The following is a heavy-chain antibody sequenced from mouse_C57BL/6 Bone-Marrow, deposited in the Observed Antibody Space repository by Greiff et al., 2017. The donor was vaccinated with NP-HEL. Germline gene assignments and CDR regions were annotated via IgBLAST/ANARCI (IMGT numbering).Heavy chain of an antibody. CDR3: ASPLYYYGSTYYYAMDY. Sequence: VQLKESVAELVRPGASVKLSCTASGFNIKNTYMHWVKQRPEQGLEWIGRIDPANGNPKYAPKFQGKATITADTSSNTAYLQLSSLTSEDTAIYYCASPLYYYGSTYYYAMDYWGQGTSVTVSS. CDR1: GFNIKNTY. CDR2: IDPANGNP. D-gene: IGHD1-1*01. J-gene: IGHJ4*01. V-gene: IGHV14-3*01.